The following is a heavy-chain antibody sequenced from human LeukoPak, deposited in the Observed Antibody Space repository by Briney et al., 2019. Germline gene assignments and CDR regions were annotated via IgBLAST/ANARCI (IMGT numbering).Heavy chain of an antibody. CDR3: AGNVLRYFDWFYGMDV. J-gene: IGHJ6*02. D-gene: IGHD3-9*01. CDR2: ISSSSSYI. V-gene: IGHV3-21*01. Sequence: GGSLRLSCAASGFTFSSYSMNWVRQAPGKGLEWVSSISSSSSYIYYADSVKGRFNISRDNAKNSLYLQMNSLRAEDTAVYYCAGNVLRYFDWFYGMDVWGQGTTVTVSS. CDR1: GFTFSSYS.